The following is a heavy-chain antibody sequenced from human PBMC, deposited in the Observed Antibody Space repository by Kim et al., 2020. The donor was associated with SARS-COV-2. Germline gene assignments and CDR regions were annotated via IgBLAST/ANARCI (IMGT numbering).Heavy chain of an antibody. Sequence: GGSLRLSCAASGFTFSSYGMHWVRQAPGKGLEWVAVIWYDGSNKYYADSVKGRFTISRDNSKNTLYLQMNSLRAEDTAVYYCAREVGRRWLHRYMDVWGKGTTVTVSS. CDR1: GFTFSSYG. CDR2: IWYDGSNK. J-gene: IGHJ6*03. V-gene: IGHV3-33*01. CDR3: AREVGRRWLHRYMDV. D-gene: IGHD5-12*01.